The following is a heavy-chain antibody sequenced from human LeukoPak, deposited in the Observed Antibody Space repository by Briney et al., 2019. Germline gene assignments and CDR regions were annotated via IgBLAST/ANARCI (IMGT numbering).Heavy chain of an antibody. CDR2: INHSGST. CDR1: GGSFSGYY. J-gene: IGHJ5*02. D-gene: IGHD6-13*01. CDR3: ARGYSSSWYFNWFDP. V-gene: IGHV4-34*01. Sequence: SETLSLTCAVYGGSFSGYYWSWIRQPPGKGLEWIGEINHSGSTNYNPSLKSRVTISVDTSKNQFSLKLSSVTAADTAVYYCARGYSSSWYFNWFDPWGQGTLVTVSS.